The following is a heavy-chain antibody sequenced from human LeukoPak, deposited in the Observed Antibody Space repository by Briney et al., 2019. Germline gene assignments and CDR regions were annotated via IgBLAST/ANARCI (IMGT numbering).Heavy chain of an antibody. CDR3: ARDQVVVTATASDY. D-gene: IGHD2-21*02. CDR2: ISAYNGNT. Sequence: ASVKVSCKASGYAFTSYGISWVRQAPGQGLEWMGWISAYNGNTNYAQKLQGRVTMTTDTSTSTAYMELRSLRSDDTAVYYCARDQVVVTATASDYWGQGTLVTVSS. J-gene: IGHJ4*02. V-gene: IGHV1-18*01. CDR1: GYAFTSYG.